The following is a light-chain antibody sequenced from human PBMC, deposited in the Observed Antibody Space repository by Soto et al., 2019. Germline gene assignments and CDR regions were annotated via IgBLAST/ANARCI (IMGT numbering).Light chain of an antibody. J-gene: IGLJ2*01. CDR3: QSYDSSLSGYVV. Sequence: QSVLTQPPSVSGAPGQRVTISCTVSSSNIGAGYDVHWYQQLPGTAPKLLIYGNINRPSGVPDRFSGSKSGTSASLAITGLQAEDEADYYCQSYDSSLSGYVVFGGGTKLTVL. CDR2: GNI. CDR1: SSNIGAGYD. V-gene: IGLV1-40*01.